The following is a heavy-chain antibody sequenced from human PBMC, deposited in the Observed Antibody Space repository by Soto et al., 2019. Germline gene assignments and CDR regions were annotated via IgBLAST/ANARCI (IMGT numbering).Heavy chain of an antibody. V-gene: IGHV4-59*08. D-gene: IGHD6-13*01. CDR3: ARGSTGYSSSWYRY. Sequence: QVQLQESGPGLVKPSETLSLTCTVSGGSISSYYWSWIRQPPGKGLEWIGYIYNSGSTNYNPSLKSRVTXXVXKXXNQFSLKLSSVTAADTAVYYCARGSTGYSSSWYRYWGQGTLVTVSS. J-gene: IGHJ4*02. CDR2: IYNSGST. CDR1: GGSISSYY.